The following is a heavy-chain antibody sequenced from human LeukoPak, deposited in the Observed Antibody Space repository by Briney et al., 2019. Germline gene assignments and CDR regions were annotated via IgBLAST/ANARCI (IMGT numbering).Heavy chain of an antibody. D-gene: IGHD1-26*01. CDR1: GGSINSDH. CDR2: IFYSGST. V-gene: IGHV4-59*08. Sequence: KASETLSLTCTVSGGSINSDHWSWIRLSPGKGLERIGYIFYSGSTNYNPSLKSRATISVDTSKNQFSLKLRSVTAADTAVYYCARVSGSIDYWGQGTLVTVSS. J-gene: IGHJ4*02. CDR3: ARVSGSIDY.